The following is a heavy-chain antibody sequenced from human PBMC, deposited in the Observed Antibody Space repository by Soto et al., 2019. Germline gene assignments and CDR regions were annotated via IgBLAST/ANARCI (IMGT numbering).Heavy chain of an antibody. CDR3: AKASRGYCSGGSCYRRVAFDI. CDR2: ISYDGSNK. CDR1: GFTFSSYG. V-gene: IGHV3-30*18. J-gene: IGHJ3*02. D-gene: IGHD2-15*01. Sequence: QVQLVESGGGVVQPGRSLRLSCAASGFTFSSYGMHWVRQAPGKGLEWVAVISYDGSNKYYADSVKGRFTISRDNSKNTLYLQMNSLRAEDTAVYYCAKASRGYCSGGSCYRRVAFDIWGQGTMVTXSS.